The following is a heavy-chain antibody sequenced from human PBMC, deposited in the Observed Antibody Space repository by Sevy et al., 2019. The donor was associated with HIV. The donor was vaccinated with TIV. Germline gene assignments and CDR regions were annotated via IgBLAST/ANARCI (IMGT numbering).Heavy chain of an antibody. V-gene: IGHV1-2*06. Sequence: ASVKVSCKASGYTFTGYYMHWVRQAPGQGLEWMGRINPNSGGTNYAQKFQGRVTMTRDTSISTAYMELSRLRSDDTAVYYCASDSSIGATHPDYWGQGTLVTVSS. CDR3: ASDSSIGATHPDY. J-gene: IGHJ4*02. D-gene: IGHD1-26*01. CDR1: GYTFTGYY. CDR2: INPNSGGT.